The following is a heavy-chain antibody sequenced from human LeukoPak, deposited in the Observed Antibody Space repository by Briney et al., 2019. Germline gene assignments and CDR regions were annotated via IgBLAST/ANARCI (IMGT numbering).Heavy chain of an antibody. V-gene: IGHV4-39*01. CDR3: ARHPIGATPRFYFDY. CDR1: GGSISSSSYY. J-gene: IGHJ4*02. D-gene: IGHD1-26*01. CDR2: IYYSGST. Sequence: SETLSLTCTVPGGSISSSSYYWGWIRQPPGKGLEWIGSIYYSGSTYYNPSLKSRVTISVDTSKNQLSLKLSSVTAADTAVYYCARHPIGATPRFYFDYWGQGTLVTVSS.